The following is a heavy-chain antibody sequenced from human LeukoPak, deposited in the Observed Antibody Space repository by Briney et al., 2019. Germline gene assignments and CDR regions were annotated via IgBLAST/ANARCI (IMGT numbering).Heavy chain of an antibody. D-gene: IGHD3-22*01. CDR2: ISAYNGNT. Sequence: ASVKVSCKASGYTFTSYGISWVRQAPGQGLEWVGWISAYNGNTNYAQKLQGRVTMTTDTSTSTAYMELRSLRSDDTAVYYCAREFFRYYYDSSGHYADYWGQGTLVTVSS. CDR1: GYTFTSYG. V-gene: IGHV1-18*01. CDR3: AREFFRYYYDSSGHYADY. J-gene: IGHJ4*02.